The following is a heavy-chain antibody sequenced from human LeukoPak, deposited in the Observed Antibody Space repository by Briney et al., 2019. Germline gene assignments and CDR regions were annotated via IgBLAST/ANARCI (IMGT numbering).Heavy chain of an antibody. V-gene: IGHV1-2*02. CDR3: ARVTSFGELPFDY. J-gene: IGHJ4*02. CDR2: INPNSGGT. Sequence: ASVKVSCKASGGTFSSYAISWVRQAPGQGLEWMGWINPNSGGTNYAQKFQGRVTMTRDTSISTAYMELSRLRSDDTAVYYCARVTSFGELPFDYWGQGTLVTVSS. D-gene: IGHD3-10*01. CDR1: GGTFSSYA.